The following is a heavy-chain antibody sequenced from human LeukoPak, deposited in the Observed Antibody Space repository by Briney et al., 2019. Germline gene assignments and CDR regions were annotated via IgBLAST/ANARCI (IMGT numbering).Heavy chain of an antibody. CDR3: ARVTMVRGVMNWFDP. D-gene: IGHD3-10*01. CDR2: INPSGGST. CDR1: GYTFTSYY. Sequence: AASVKVSCKASGYTFTSYYMHWVRQAPGQGLEWMGIINPSGGSTSYAQKFQGRVTMTRDTSTSTVYMELSSLRSEDTAVYYCARVTMVRGVMNWFDPWGQGTLVTVSS. J-gene: IGHJ5*02. V-gene: IGHV1-46*01.